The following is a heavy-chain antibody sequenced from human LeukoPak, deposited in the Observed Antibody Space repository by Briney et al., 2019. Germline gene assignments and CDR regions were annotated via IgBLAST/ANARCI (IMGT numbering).Heavy chain of an antibody. Sequence: PSETLSLTCTVSGGSISSSSYYWGWIRQPPGKGLEWIGSIYYSGSTYYNPSLKSRVTISVDTSKNQFSLKLSSVTAADTAVYYCTRQAPRQRFSVWGQGTTVTVSS. CDR3: TRQAPRQRFSV. J-gene: IGHJ6*02. D-gene: IGHD3-3*01. CDR2: IYYSGST. V-gene: IGHV4-39*01. CDR1: GGSISSSSYY.